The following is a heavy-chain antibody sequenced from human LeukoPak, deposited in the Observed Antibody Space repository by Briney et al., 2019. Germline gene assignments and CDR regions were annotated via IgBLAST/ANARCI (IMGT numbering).Heavy chain of an antibody. Sequence: PGGSLRLSCAASGFTFSTYAMHWVRQAPGKGLEYVSGVSRKGDSTYYADSVKGTFTISRDNSKNTLYLQMGGLRAEDMAVYYCARQAAGVVYWGQGTLVTVSS. V-gene: IGHV3-64*02. D-gene: IGHD6-13*01. CDR1: GFTFSTYA. CDR3: ARQAAGVVY. J-gene: IGHJ4*02. CDR2: VSRKGDST.